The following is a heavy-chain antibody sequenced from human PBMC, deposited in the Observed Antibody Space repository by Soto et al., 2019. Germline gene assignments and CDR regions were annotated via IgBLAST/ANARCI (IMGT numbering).Heavy chain of an antibody. V-gene: IGHV1-8*01. CDR2: MNPNGGNT. D-gene: IGHD4-17*01. CDR3: ARTLYGDNLDY. J-gene: IGHJ4*02. CDR1: GYTFASYY. Sequence: QVQLVQSWAEVKKRGSSVNGSCKSSGYTFASYYTNWVRQATGQGIEWMGWMNPNGGNTGYAQKFKARVTMTRNTSISTAYMELSSVRSEDTAVYYCARTLYGDNLDYGGQGTLVTVSS.